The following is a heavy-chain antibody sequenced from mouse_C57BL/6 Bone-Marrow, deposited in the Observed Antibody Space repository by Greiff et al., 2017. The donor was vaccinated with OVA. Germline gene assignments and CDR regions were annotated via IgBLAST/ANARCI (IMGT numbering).Heavy chain of an antibody. J-gene: IGHJ1*03. V-gene: IGHV5-9-1*02. CDR2: ISSGGDYI. CDR3: TRDYGYDDWYFDV. D-gene: IGHD2-2*01. Sequence: EVQLVESGEGLVKPGGSLKLSCAASGFTFSSYAMSWVRQTPEKRLEWVAYISSGGDYIYYADTVKGRFTISRDNARNTLYLQMSSLKSEDTAMYYCTRDYGYDDWYFDVWGTGTTVTVSS. CDR1: GFTFSSYA.